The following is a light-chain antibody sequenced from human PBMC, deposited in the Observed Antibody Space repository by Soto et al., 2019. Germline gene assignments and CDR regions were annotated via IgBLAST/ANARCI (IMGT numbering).Light chain of an antibody. CDR2: DDS. V-gene: IGLV3-21*02. J-gene: IGLJ2*01. CDR3: QVWDASNDLHIL. CDR1: NIGSKS. Sequence: SYELTQPPSVSVAPGQTARITCGGKNIGSKSVHWYQQKSGQAHVLVVHDDSDRPSGIPERFSGSNSGNTATLTISRVEAGDEADYYCQVWDASNDLHILFGGGTKLTVL.